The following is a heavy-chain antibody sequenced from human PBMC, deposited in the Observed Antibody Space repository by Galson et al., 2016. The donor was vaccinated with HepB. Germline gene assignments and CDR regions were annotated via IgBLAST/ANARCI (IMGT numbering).Heavy chain of an antibody. CDR1: GGSISSSGYH. CDR3: ARAAGHEYYFYGMEV. D-gene: IGHD6-13*01. J-gene: IGHJ6*02. Sequence: ETLSLTCTVSGGSISSSGYHWGWIRQPPGKGLEWIGNIYYTGSTYYNPSLESRLSMSVDTSKNQFALTLSSVTAADTAVYYCARAAGHEYYFYGMEVWGQGTTVTVSS. CDR2: IYYTGST. V-gene: IGHV4-39*01.